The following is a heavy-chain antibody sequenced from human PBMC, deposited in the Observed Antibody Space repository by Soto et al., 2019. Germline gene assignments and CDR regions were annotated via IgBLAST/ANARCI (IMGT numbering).Heavy chain of an antibody. D-gene: IGHD5-12*01. Sequence: SIRPSYVASWFTVGDHYLVWVLQAPGMGLEWVGRTRNRAYSYTTEYAASVKGRFTISRDDSKNSLYLQLNSLNTEDTAVYYCVREVRGDGYKQYSDYWGQGTLVTVSS. CDR3: VREVRGDGYKQYSDY. CDR2: TRNRAYSYTT. V-gene: IGHV3-72*01. CDR1: WFTVGDHY. J-gene: IGHJ4*02.